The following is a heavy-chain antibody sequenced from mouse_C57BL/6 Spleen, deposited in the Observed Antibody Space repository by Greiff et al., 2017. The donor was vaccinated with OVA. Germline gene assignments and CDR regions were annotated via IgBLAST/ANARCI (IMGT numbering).Heavy chain of an antibody. CDR2: IDPENGDP. CDR3: TTPNYSNYEFAY. CDR1: GFNIKDDY. Sequence: VQLQQSGAELVRPGASVKLSCTASGFNIKDDYMHWVKQRPEQGLEWIGWIDPENGDPEYASKFRGKATITADTSANTAYLQLSSLTSEDTAVYYCTTPNYSNYEFAYWGQGTLVTVSA. V-gene: IGHV14-4*01. J-gene: IGHJ3*01. D-gene: IGHD2-5*01.